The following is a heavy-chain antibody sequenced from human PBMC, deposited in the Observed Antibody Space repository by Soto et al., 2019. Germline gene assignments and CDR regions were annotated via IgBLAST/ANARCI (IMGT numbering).Heavy chain of an antibody. V-gene: IGHV3-33*01. CDR3: ARDGYYDFWSGYYTYYYYGMDV. J-gene: IGHJ6*02. Sequence: QVQLVESGGGVVQPGRSLRLSCAASGFTFSSYGMHWVRQAPGKGLEWVAVIWYDGSNKYYADSVKGRFTISRDNSKNTLYLQMNSLRAEDTAVYYCARDGYYDFWSGYYTYYYYGMDVWGQGTTVTVSS. CDR1: GFTFSSYG. D-gene: IGHD3-3*01. CDR2: IWYDGSNK.